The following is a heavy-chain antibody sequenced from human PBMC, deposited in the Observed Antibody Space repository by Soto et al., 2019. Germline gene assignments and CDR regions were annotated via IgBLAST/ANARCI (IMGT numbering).Heavy chain of an antibody. D-gene: IGHD3-10*01. V-gene: IGHV4-34*01. CDR3: ARMALDYYGSGSYYKPDSSP. CDR2: INHSGST. Sequence: QVQLQQWGAGLLKPSETLSLTCAVYGGSFSGYYWSWIRQPPGKGLAWIGEINHSGSTNYNPSLKSRVTISVDTSKNQFSLKLSSVTAADTAVYYCARMALDYYGSGSYYKPDSSPWGQGTLVTVSS. CDR1: GGSFSGYY. J-gene: IGHJ5*02.